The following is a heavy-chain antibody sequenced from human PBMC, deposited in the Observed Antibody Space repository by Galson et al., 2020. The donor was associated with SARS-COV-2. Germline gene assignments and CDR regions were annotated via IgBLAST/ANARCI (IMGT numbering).Heavy chain of an antibody. Sequence: SETLSLTCTVSGYSISTGYHWGWVRQTPGKGLEWIGSMYESGRTYYNPSLKSRVTISTDTSKNQFSLYLRSVTAADSAVYYCARATVTTEFDYWGQGTLVTVAS. J-gene: IGHJ4*02. CDR1: GYSISTGYH. V-gene: IGHV4-38-2*02. CDR2: MYESGRT. D-gene: IGHD4-17*01. CDR3: ARATVTTEFDY.